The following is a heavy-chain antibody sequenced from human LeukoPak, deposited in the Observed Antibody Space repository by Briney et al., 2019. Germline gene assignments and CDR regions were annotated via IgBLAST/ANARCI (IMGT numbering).Heavy chain of an antibody. Sequence: PGGSLRLSCAASGFTFSSYSMNWVRQAPGKGLEWVSSIGSSSSYIYYADSVKGRFTISRDNAKNSLYLQMNSLRAEDTAVYCCAREVEDSSFIIWGQGTLVTVSS. D-gene: IGHD3-22*01. CDR1: GFTFSSYS. CDR2: IGSSSSYI. J-gene: IGHJ4*02. CDR3: AREVEDSSFII. V-gene: IGHV3-21*01.